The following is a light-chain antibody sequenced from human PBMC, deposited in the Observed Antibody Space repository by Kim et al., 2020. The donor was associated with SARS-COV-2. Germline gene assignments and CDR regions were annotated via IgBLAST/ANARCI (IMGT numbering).Light chain of an antibody. Sequence: QPVLTQSSSASASRGSSVKLTCTLSSGHSNYFIAWHQQQPGKAPRFLMKVEGSGSYNKGGGVPDRCSGSRSGADRYLIISHLQSEDEADYYCETWDSNIQVFGGGTQLTVL. V-gene: IGLV4-60*03. J-gene: IGLJ3*02. CDR3: ETWDSNIQV. CDR2: VEGSGSY. CDR1: SGHSNYF.